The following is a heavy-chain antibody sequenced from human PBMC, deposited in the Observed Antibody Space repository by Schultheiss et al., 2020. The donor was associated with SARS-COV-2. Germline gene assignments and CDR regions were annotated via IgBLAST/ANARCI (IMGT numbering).Heavy chain of an antibody. CDR1: GGSISSSSYY. CDR3: ARGVVAFDI. CDR2: IYHSGST. V-gene: IGHV4-39*07. Sequence: SETLSLTCTVSGGSISSSSYYWGWIRQPPGKGLEWIGEIYHSGSTYYNPSLKSRVTISVDTSKNQFSLKLSSVTAADTAVYYCARGVVAFDIWGQGTMVTVSS. J-gene: IGHJ3*02. D-gene: IGHD2-15*01.